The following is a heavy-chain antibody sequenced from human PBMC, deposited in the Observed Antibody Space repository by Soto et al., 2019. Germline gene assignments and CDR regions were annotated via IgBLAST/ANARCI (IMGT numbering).Heavy chain of an antibody. CDR3: ARAGRREWEQYYYYYGMDV. Sequence: SETLSLTCTVSGGSISSYYWSWIRQPPGKGLEWIGYIYYSGSTNYNPSLKSRVTISVDTPKNQFSLKLSSVTAADTAVYYCARAGRREWEQYYYYYGMDVWGQGTTVTVSS. D-gene: IGHD1-26*01. CDR2: IYYSGST. V-gene: IGHV4-59*01. J-gene: IGHJ6*02. CDR1: GGSISSYY.